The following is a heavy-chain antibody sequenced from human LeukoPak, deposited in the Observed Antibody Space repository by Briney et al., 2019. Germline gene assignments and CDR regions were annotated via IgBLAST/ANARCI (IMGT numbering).Heavy chain of an antibody. D-gene: IGHD4-23*01. J-gene: IGHJ2*01. CDR2: INPNSGGT. Sequence: ASVKVSCKASGYTFTGYYMHWVRQAPGQGLEWMGWINPNSGGTNYAQKFQGRVTMTRDTSISTAYMELSRLRSDDTAVYYCAREGLRVVTPRHWYFDLWGRGTLVTVSS. CDR1: GYTFTGYY. CDR3: AREGLRVVTPRHWYFDL. V-gene: IGHV1-2*02.